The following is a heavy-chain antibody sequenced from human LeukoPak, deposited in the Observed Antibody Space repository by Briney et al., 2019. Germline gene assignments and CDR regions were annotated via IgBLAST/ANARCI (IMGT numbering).Heavy chain of an antibody. D-gene: IGHD6-19*01. CDR3: ARFIAVAGTAIFDY. J-gene: IGHJ4*02. Sequence: SGTLSLTCAVSDYAISSNNWWGWVRQPPGKGLEWIGYIYYTGSTYYNPSLKSRVTMSVDTSKNQFSLKLSSVTAADTAVYYCARFIAVAGTAIFDYWGQGTLVTVSS. CDR1: DYAISSNNW. V-gene: IGHV4-28*01. CDR2: IYYTGST.